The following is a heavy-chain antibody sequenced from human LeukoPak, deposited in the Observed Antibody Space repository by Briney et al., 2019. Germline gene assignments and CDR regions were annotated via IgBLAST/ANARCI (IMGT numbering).Heavy chain of an antibody. V-gene: IGHV1-8*01. J-gene: IGHJ4*02. CDR2: MNPNSGNT. Sequence: ASVKVSCKASGYTFTSYDINWVRQATGQGLEWMGWMNPNSGNTGYAQKLQGRVTMTTDTSTSTAYMELRSLRSDDTAVYYCARALWFGDPRYYFDYWGQGTLVTVSS. D-gene: IGHD3-10*01. CDR1: GYTFTSYD. CDR3: ARALWFGDPRYYFDY.